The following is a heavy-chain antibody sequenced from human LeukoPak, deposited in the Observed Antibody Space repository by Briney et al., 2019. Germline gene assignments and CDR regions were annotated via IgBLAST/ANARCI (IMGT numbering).Heavy chain of an antibody. CDR3: ARAYCGGDCYSVWFDP. D-gene: IGHD2-21*02. V-gene: IGHV1-2*02. Sequence: GASVKVSCKASGYTFTGFYMHWVRQAPGQGLEWMGWINPNSGGTNYAQKFQGRVTMTRDTSISTAYMELSRLRSDDTAVYYCARAYCGGDCYSVWFDPWGQGTLVTVSS. CDR2: INPNSGGT. CDR1: GYTFTGFY. J-gene: IGHJ5*02.